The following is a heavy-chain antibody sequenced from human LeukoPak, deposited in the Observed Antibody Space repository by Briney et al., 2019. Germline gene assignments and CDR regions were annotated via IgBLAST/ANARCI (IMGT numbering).Heavy chain of an antibody. CDR1: GGTFSSYA. D-gene: IGHD3-10*01. Sequence: ASVKVSCKASGGTFSSYAISWVRQGPGQGLEWMGGIIPIFGTANYAQKFQGRVTITRNTSISTAYMELSSLRSEDTAVYYCARGGDYYYYMDVWGKGTTVTVPS. J-gene: IGHJ6*03. CDR2: IIPIFGTA. CDR3: ARGGDYYYYMDV. V-gene: IGHV1-69*05.